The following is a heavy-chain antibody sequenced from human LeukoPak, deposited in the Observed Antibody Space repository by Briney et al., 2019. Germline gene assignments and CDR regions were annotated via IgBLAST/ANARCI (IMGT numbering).Heavy chain of an antibody. J-gene: IGHJ4*02. Sequence: SVKVSCKASGGTFSSYAMSWVRQAPGQGLEWMGGIIPIFGTANYAQKFQGRVTITTDESTSTAYMELSRLRSDDTAVYYCARDRSSSSWYSDFDYWGQGTLVTVPS. CDR1: GGTFSSYA. D-gene: IGHD6-13*01. CDR2: IIPIFGTA. V-gene: IGHV1-69*05. CDR3: ARDRSSSSWYSDFDY.